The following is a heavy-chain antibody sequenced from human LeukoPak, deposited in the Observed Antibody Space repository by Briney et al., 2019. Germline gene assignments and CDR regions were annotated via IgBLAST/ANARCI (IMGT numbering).Heavy chain of an antibody. D-gene: IGHD3-22*01. CDR1: GLTFSSYV. CDR2: ISYDGSNK. V-gene: IGHV3-30-3*01. J-gene: IGHJ3*02. CDR3: ARESYDSSGWKVSFDI. Sequence: GGSLRLSCEASGLTFSSYVMHWVRQAPGKGLEWVAGISYDGSNKYYGDSVKGRFTISGENPRNTLYLQMNSLRAEDTAVYYCARESYDSSGWKVSFDIWGQGTMITVSS.